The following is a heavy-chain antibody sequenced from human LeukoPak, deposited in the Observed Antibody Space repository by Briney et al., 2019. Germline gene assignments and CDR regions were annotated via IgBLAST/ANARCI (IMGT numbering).Heavy chain of an antibody. Sequence: SGPTLVNPTETLTLTCTVSGFSLSNAGMGVSWIRQPPGKALEWLAHIFSNDEKSYSTSLKSRLTISKDTSKSQVVLTMANMAPVATPKFFWARKGGYYESSANSSLGYDYWGQGTLVP. CDR2: IFSNDEK. J-gene: IGHJ4*02. CDR1: GFSLSNAGMG. CDR3: ARKGGYYESSANSSLGYDY. V-gene: IGHV2-26*01. D-gene: IGHD3-22*01.